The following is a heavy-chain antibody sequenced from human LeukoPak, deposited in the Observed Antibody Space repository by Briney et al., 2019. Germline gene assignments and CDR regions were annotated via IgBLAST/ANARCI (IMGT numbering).Heavy chain of an antibody. CDR2: IRPKFEGGTA. CDR3: THYSSGWY. CDR1: GFTFSNAW. V-gene: IGHV3-15*01. J-gene: IGHJ4*02. D-gene: IGHD6-19*01. Sequence: PGGSLRLSCTASGFTFSNAWMNWVRQAPGKGLKWVGRIRPKFEGGTADYAAPVKGRFIISRDDSKNTLYLQMNSLKIEDTAMYYCTHYSSGWYLGQGALVTVSS.